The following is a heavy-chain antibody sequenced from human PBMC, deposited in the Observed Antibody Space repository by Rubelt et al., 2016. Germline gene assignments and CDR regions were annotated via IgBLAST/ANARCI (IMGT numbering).Heavy chain of an antibody. J-gene: IGHJ4*02. CDR3: ARHKTGTNDF. CDR1: GYNFANDW. V-gene: IGHV5-51*01. D-gene: IGHD1-1*01. Sequence: EVQLVQSGAEVKKPGEPLKISCRGSGYNFANDWIGWVRQMPGKGLEWVGLIYPGDSDTRYSPAYQGQVTISPDMSINTAYLQWDSRKASDTARYYGARHKTGTNDFWGQGTLVTVSS. CDR2: IYPGDSDT.